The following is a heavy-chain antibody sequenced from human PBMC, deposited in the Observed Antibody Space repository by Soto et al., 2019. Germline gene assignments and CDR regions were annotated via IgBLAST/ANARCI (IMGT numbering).Heavy chain of an antibody. CDR2: IYPSGMP. Sequence: SETLSLTCTVSGGSISNAAYSWSWIRQPPGKGLEWIGYIYPSGMPFYNPSLRSRVTISIDRSNDQFSLNLKSVAAADTAVYYCARERGGYGLFDSWGQGTLVTVSS. CDR1: GGSISNAAYS. CDR3: ARERGGYGLFDS. D-gene: IGHD5-18*01. J-gene: IGHJ4*02. V-gene: IGHV4-30-2*01.